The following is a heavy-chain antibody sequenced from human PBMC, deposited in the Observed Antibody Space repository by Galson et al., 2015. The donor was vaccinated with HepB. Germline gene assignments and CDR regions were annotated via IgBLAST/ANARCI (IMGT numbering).Heavy chain of an antibody. CDR2: IRSGGSVI. CDR1: GFTFSDSY. V-gene: IGHV3-11*01. J-gene: IGHJ5*02. CDR3: ASQRPSTLTPVQS. Sequence: SLRLSCAASGFTFSDSYMSWIRQAPGKRLEWVSYIRSGGSVIYYADSVKGRFTISRDNAKNSLYLDMNSLRAEDTAVYFCASQRPSTLTPVQSWGRGTLVTASS. D-gene: IGHD3-16*01.